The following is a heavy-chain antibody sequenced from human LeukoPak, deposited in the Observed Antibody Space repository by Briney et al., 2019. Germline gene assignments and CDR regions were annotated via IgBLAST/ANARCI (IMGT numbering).Heavy chain of an antibody. D-gene: IGHD6-6*01. CDR3: ARRGTPYSSSSYPYDYYYMDV. J-gene: IGHJ6*03. V-gene: IGHV3-48*04. CDR2: ISSSSSTI. CDR1: GFTFSSYS. Sequence: GSLRLSCAASGFTFSSYSMNWVRQAPGKGLEWVSYISSSSSTIYYADSVKGRFTISRDNAKNSLYLQMNSLRAEDTAVYYCARRGTPYSSSSYPYDYYYMDVWGKGTTVTVSS.